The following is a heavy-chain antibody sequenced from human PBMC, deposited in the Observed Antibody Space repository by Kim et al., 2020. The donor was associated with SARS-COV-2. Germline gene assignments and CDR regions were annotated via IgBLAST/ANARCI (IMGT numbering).Heavy chain of an antibody. Sequence: GGSLRLSCAASGFTFSSYGMHWVRQAPGKGLEWVAVISYDGSNKYYADSVKGRFTISRDNSKNTLYLQMNSLRAEDTAVYYCARVGMGQQLALDYWGQGTLVTVSS. CDR3: ARVGMGQQLALDY. CDR1: GFTFSSYG. CDR2: ISYDGSNK. D-gene: IGHD6-13*01. V-gene: IGHV3-33*05. J-gene: IGHJ4*02.